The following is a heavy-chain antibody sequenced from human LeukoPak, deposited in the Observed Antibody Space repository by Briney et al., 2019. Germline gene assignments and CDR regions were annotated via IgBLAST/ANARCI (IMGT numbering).Heavy chain of an antibody. J-gene: IGHJ4*02. V-gene: IGHV3-66*01. D-gene: IGHD6-19*01. CDR3: ARDRYSSGRYYFDY. CDR1: GFTVSGNY. Sequence: GGSLTLSWAASGFTVSGNYMRWVRQAQGKGLEWGSIIYSGGTTYYADSVKGRFTISRDNSKNTLFLQMNSLRVEDTAVYYCARDRYSSGRYYFDYWGQGTLVTVSS. CDR2: IYSGGTT.